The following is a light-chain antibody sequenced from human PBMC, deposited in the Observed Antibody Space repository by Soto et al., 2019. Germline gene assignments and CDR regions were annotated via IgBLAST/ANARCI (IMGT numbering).Light chain of an antibody. J-gene: IGKJ1*01. V-gene: IGKV1-39*01. Sequence: DIQMTQSPSSLSASVGDRVTITCRASQSISSYLNWYQQNPGKAPKLLIYAASSLKSGVPSRFSGSGSGTDFTLTISSLQPEDFATYYCQQSYSTPPTFGQGTKVEIK. CDR2: AAS. CDR3: QQSYSTPPT. CDR1: QSISSY.